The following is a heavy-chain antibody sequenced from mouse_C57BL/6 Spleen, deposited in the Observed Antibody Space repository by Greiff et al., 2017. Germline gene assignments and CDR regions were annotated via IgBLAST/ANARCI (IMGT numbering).Heavy chain of an antibody. CDR2: INPNNGGT. Sequence: VHVKQSGPELVKPGASVKMSCKASGYTFTDYNMHWVKQSHGKSLEWIGYINPNNGGTSYNQKFKGKATLTVNKSSSTAYMELRSLTSEDSAVYYCARALLRIGYFDVWGTGTTVTVSS. J-gene: IGHJ1*03. CDR1: GYTFTDYN. D-gene: IGHD1-1*01. CDR3: ARALLRIGYFDV. V-gene: IGHV1-22*01.